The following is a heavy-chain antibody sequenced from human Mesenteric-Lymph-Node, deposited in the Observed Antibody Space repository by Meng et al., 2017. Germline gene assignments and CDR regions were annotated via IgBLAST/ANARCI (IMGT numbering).Heavy chain of an antibody. D-gene: IGHD6-13*01. CDR2: IYYSGST. J-gene: IGHJ5*02. CDR1: GGSISSSSYY. Sequence: LQRQGSGPGLVKPSETLSPTWTVSGGSISSSSYYWGWIRQPPGKGLEWIGSIYYSGSTYYNPSLKSRVTISVDTSKNQFSLKLSSVTAADTAVYYCARVCLGSSFPKQTFDPWGQGTLVTVSS. V-gene: IGHV4-39*07. CDR3: ARVCLGSSFPKQTFDP.